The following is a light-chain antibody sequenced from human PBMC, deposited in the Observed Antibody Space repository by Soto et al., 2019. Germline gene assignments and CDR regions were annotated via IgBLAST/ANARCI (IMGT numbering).Light chain of an antibody. V-gene: IGKV3-11*01. J-gene: IGKJ4*01. CDR3: QHYVNWPLT. Sequence: EIVLTQSPATLSLSPGGRATLSCRASQSVGTYLAWYQQKSGQAPRLLIYAASIRATGVPARFSGSGSGTDFTLTINSLQSEDFAVYYCQHYVNWPLTFGGGTKVDIK. CDR1: QSVGTY. CDR2: AAS.